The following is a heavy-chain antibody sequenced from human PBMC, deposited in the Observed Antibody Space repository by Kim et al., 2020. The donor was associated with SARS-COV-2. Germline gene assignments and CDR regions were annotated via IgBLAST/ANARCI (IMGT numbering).Heavy chain of an antibody. CDR3: ARSRDYYDSSGYAIDY. D-gene: IGHD3-22*01. J-gene: IGHJ4*02. V-gene: IGHV4-39*01. Sequence: SVKSRGTISVDTSKNQFALKLSSVTAADTAVYYCARSRDYYDSSGYAIDYWGQGTLVTVSS.